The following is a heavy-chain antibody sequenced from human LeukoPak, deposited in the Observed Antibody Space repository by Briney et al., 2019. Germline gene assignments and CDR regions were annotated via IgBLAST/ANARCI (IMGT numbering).Heavy chain of an antibody. D-gene: IGHD7-27*01. Sequence: PSETLSLTCTVSGGSISSHYWSWIRQPPGKGLEWIGYIYYSGSTNYNPSLKSRVTISVDTSKNQFSLKLSSVTAADTAVYYCARGDELGTYWGQGTLVTVSS. CDR2: IYYSGST. CDR1: GGSISSHY. V-gene: IGHV4-59*11. J-gene: IGHJ4*02. CDR3: ARGDELGTY.